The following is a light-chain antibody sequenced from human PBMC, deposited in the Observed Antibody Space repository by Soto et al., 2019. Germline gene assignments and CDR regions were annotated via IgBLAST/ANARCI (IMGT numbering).Light chain of an antibody. CDR1: QSVLYDSNNKNY. Sequence: DIVMTQSPDSLAVSLGERATINCKSSQSVLYDSNNKNYLAWYQQKPGQPPKLLIYWASTRESGVPDRFSGSGSGTDFTLTISSLQVEDVAVYYCQQYYSVLHTFGGGTKVEIK. V-gene: IGKV4-1*01. CDR3: QQYYSVLHT. CDR2: WAS. J-gene: IGKJ4*01.